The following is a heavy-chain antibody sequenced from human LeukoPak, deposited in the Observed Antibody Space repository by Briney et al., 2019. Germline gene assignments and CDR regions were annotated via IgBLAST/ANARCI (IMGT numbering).Heavy chain of an antibody. V-gene: IGHV1-2*02. CDR1: GNTFTGYY. D-gene: IGHD6-19*01. CDR2: INPNSGGT. CDR3: ARDLGSGWYTISYYFDY. Sequence: ASVKVSCKASGNTFTGYYMHWVRQAPGQGLEWMGWINPNSGGTNYAQKLQGRVTMTTDTSTSTAYMELRSLRSDDTAVYYCARDLGSGWYTISYYFDYWGQGTLVTVSS. J-gene: IGHJ4*02.